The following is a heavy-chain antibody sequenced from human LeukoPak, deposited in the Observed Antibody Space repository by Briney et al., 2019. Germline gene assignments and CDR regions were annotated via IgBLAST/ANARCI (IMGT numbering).Heavy chain of an antibody. CDR1: GYTFTGYY. Sequence: ASVKVSCKTSGYTFTGYYIHWVRQAPGQGLEWMGGIIPIFGTANYAQKFQGRVTITADESTSTAYMELSSLRSEDTAVYYCARGTGLLWFGVLGYWGQGTLVTVSS. J-gene: IGHJ4*02. CDR3: ARGTGLLWFGVLGY. CDR2: IIPIFGTA. V-gene: IGHV1-69*13. D-gene: IGHD3-10*01.